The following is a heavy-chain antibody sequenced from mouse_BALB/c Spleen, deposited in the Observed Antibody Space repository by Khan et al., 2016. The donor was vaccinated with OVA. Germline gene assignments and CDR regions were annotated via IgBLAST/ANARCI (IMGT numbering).Heavy chain of an antibody. J-gene: IGHJ1*01. D-gene: IGHD1-1*01. V-gene: IGHV3-1*02. Sequence: EVQLQESGPDLVKPSQSLSLTCTVTGYSITSGYSWHWIRQFPGNILEWMGYIHYSGTTNYNPSLKSRISITRDTSKNQFFLQLNSVTTEDTATYYCARSGTTVVPYWYFDVWGAGTTVTVSS. CDR2: IHYSGTT. CDR3: ARSGTTVVPYWYFDV. CDR1: GYSITSGYS.